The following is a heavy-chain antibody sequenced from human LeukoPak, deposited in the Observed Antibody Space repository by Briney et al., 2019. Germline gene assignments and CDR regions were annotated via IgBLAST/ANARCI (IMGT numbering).Heavy chain of an antibody. CDR3: ATTADCGGDCYQSFFAGRAFDI. V-gene: IGHV1-2*02. CDR2: INPNSGGT. CDR1: GYTFTGYY. J-gene: IGHJ3*02. D-gene: IGHD2-21*02. Sequence: ASVKVSCKASGYTFTGYYMHWVRQAPGQGLEWMGWINPNSGGTNYAQKFQGRVTMTRDTSISTAYMELSRPRSDDTAVYYCATTADCGGDCYQSFFAGRAFDIWGQGTMVTVPS.